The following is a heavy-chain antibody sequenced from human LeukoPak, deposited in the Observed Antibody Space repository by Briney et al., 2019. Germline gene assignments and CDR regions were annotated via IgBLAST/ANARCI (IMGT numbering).Heavy chain of an antibody. Sequence: SETLSLTCTVSGGSISSGDYYWSWIRQPPGKGLEWIGYIYYSGSTYYNPSLKSRVTISVDTSKNQFSLKLSSVTAADTAVYYCASTSRDFWSGRSNWYFDYWGQGTLVTVSS. CDR1: GGSISSGDYY. V-gene: IGHV4-30-4*01. J-gene: IGHJ4*02. D-gene: IGHD3-3*01. CDR2: IYYSGST. CDR3: ASTSRDFWSGRSNWYFDY.